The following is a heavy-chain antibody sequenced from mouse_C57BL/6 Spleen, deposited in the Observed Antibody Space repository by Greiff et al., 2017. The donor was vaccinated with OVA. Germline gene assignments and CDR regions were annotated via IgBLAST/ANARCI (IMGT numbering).Heavy chain of an antibody. CDR3: ARGGNWAWFAY. Sequence: QVHVKQSGAELVRPGTSVKVSCKASGYAFTNYLIEWVKQRPGQGLEWIGVINPGSGGTNYNEKFKGKATLTADKSSSTAYMQLSSLTSEDSAVYFCARGGNWAWFAYWGQGTLVTVSA. V-gene: IGHV1-54*01. CDR2: INPGSGGT. J-gene: IGHJ3*01. CDR1: GYAFTNYL. D-gene: IGHD4-1*01.